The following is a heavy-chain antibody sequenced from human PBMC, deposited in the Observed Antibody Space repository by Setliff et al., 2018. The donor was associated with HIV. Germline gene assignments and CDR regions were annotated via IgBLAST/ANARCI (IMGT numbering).Heavy chain of an antibody. CDR2: IYPGDSDT. J-gene: IGHJ4*02. CDR3: ARQDPIRYFDWSHPFDY. V-gene: IGHV5-51*01. Sequence: PGESLKISCKGSGYSFTSYWIGWVRQMPGKGLEWMGIIYPGDSDTRYSPSFQGQVTISADKSISTAYLQWSSLKASDTAMYYCARQDPIRYFDWSHPFDYWGQGTLVTVSS. CDR1: GYSFTSYW. D-gene: IGHD3-9*01.